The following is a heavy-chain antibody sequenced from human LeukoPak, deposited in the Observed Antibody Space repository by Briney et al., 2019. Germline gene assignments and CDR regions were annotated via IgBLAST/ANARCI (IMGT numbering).Heavy chain of an antibody. CDR1: GGSFSGYY. CDR2: INHSGST. D-gene: IGHD3-16*02. V-gene: IGHV4-34*01. J-gene: IGHJ6*02. CDR3: ARDRGYVWGSYRKTYYYGMDV. Sequence: SETLSLTCAVYGGSFSGYYWSWIRQPPGKGLEWIGEINHSGSTNYNPSLKSRVTISVDTSKNQFSLKLSSVTAADTAVYYCARDRGYVWGSYRKTYYYGMDVWGQGTTVTVSS.